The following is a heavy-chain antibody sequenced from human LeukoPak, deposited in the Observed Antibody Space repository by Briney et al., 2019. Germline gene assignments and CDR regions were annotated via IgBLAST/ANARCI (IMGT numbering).Heavy chain of an antibody. Sequence: SETLSLTCTVSGDSISSSSYYWGWIRQPPGKGLEWIGSIYYSGCTYYNPSLKSRVTISVDTSKNQFSLKLSSVTAADTAVYYCARVGLWIGYVWGKLSRDDAFDIWGQGTMVTVSS. J-gene: IGHJ3*02. CDR2: IYYSGCT. D-gene: IGHD3-16*01. V-gene: IGHV4-39*07. CDR3: ARVGLWIGYVWGKLSRDDAFDI. CDR1: GDSISSSSYY.